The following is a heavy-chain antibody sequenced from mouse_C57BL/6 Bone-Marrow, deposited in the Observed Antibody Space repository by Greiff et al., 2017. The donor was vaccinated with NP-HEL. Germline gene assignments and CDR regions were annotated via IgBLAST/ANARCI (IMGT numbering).Heavy chain of an antibody. CDR2: IWGDGST. D-gene: IGHD1-1*01. J-gene: IGHJ4*01. CDR3: AKSIYYYGSSYERYYAMDY. CDR1: GFSLTSYG. V-gene: IGHV2-3*01. Sequence: VHLVESGPGLVAPSQSLSITCTVSGFSLTSYGVSWVRQPPGKGLEWLGVIWGDGSTNYHSALISRLSISKDNSKSQVFLKLNSLQTDDTATYYCAKSIYYYGSSYERYYAMDYWGQGTSVTVSS.